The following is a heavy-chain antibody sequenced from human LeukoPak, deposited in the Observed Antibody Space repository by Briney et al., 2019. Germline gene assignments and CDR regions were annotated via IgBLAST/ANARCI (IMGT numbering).Heavy chain of an antibody. J-gene: IGHJ4*02. V-gene: IGHV3-23*01. D-gene: IGHD1-26*01. CDR3: AKDSGSYRYFDY. CDR2: VRGSGDST. CDR1: GFTFSSYA. Sequence: GGSLRLSCAASGFTFSSYAMSWVRQAPGKGLEWVSSVRGSGDSTYYADSVKGRFTISRDNSKNTLYPQMNSLRADDTAVYYCAKDSGSYRYFDYWGQGTLVTVSS.